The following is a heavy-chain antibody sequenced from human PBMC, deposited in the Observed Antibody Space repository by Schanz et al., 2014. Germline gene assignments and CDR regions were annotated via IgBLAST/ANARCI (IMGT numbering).Heavy chain of an antibody. J-gene: IGHJ6*02. CDR1: GFTFSKYW. V-gene: IGHV3-23*04. CDR3: AKGMGYCSGGTCYDYYYYGLDV. Sequence: EGQLAESGGGLVQPGGSLRLSCGGSGFTFSKYWMSWVRQAPGKGLEWVSAISGSGGSKYYADSVKGRFTISRDNSENTLYLQMNSLSADDTAVFYCAKGMGYCSGGTCYDYYYYGLDVWGQGTTVTVSS. CDR2: ISGSGGSK. D-gene: IGHD2-15*01.